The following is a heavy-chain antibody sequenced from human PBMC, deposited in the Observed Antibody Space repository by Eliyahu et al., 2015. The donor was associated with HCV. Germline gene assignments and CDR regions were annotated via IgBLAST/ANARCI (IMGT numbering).Heavy chain of an antibody. J-gene: IGHJ4*02. D-gene: IGHD3-22*01. CDR2: IYSGDST. Sequence: EVQLVESGGNLIQPGGSLRLSCAASGFTVSSNYMSWVRQAPGKGLEWVSVIYSGDSTYYADSVKGRFTISRDNSKNTLYLQMNSLRAEDTAVYYCAREGPNGSGYXWYWGQGTLVTVSS. CDR3: AREGPNGSGYXWY. CDR1: GFTVSSNY. V-gene: IGHV3-53*01.